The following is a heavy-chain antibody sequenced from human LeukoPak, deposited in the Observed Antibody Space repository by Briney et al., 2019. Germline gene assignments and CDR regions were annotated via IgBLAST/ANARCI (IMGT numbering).Heavy chain of an antibody. D-gene: IGHD1-26*01. CDR3: AAADVGAYGGAFDI. CDR2: IVFGSGNT. Sequence: GASVKVSCKASGFTFTSSAMQWVRQARGQRLQWIGWIVFGSGNTNYAQKFQERVTITRDMSTSTAFMELSSLRSEDTAVYYCAAADVGAYGGAFDIWGQGTVVTVSS. J-gene: IGHJ3*02. V-gene: IGHV1-58*02. CDR1: GFTFTSSA.